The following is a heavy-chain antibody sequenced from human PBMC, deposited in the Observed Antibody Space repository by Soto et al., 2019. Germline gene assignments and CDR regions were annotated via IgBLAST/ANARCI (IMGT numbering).Heavy chain of an antibody. Sequence: GGSLRLSCAASGFTFDDYTMHWVRQAPGKGLEWVSLISWDGGSTYYADSVKGRFTISRDNSKNSLYLQMNSLRTEDTALYYCAKDIGPVGFWSGYYRGYYYGMDVWGQGTTVTVSS. CDR3: AKDIGPVGFWSGYYRGYYYGMDV. J-gene: IGHJ6*02. D-gene: IGHD3-3*01. V-gene: IGHV3-43*01. CDR2: ISWDGGST. CDR1: GFTFDDYT.